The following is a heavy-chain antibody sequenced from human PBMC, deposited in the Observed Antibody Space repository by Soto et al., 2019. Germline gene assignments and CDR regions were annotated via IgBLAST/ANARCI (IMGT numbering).Heavy chain of an antibody. D-gene: IGHD3-22*01. Sequence: QVQLVQSGAEVKKPGSSVKVSCKASGGTFSSYAISWVRQAPGQGLEWVGGIIPIFGTANYAQKFQGRVTITADESTSTAYMELSSLRSEDTAVYYCARVVYDSSGYRPNWFDPWGQGTLVTVSS. CDR1: GGTFSSYA. V-gene: IGHV1-69*12. CDR3: ARVVYDSSGYRPNWFDP. J-gene: IGHJ5*02. CDR2: IIPIFGTA.